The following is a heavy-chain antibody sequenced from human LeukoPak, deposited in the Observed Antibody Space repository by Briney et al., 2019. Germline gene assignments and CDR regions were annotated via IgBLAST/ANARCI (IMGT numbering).Heavy chain of an antibody. Sequence: SETLSLTCIVSGGSISSSRDYWAWIRQPPGKGLEWIANIYYSGSTYYSPSLKSRVIISVDTSKNQFSLKLSSVTAADTAVYYCARSRYYDSSLKYWGQGTLVTVSS. D-gene: IGHD3-22*01. CDR3: ARSRYYDSSLKY. CDR1: GGSISSSRDY. J-gene: IGHJ4*02. CDR2: IYYSGST. V-gene: IGHV4-39*01.